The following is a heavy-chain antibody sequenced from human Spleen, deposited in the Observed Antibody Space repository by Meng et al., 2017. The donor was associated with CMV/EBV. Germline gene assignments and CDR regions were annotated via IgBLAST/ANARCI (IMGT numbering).Heavy chain of an antibody. CDR2: IKRDGSEK. CDR1: GFNVTSSY. J-gene: IGHJ4*02. CDR3: ARSTGDY. Sequence: GESLKISCAASGFNVTSSYMSWVRQAPGKGLEWVANIKRDGSEKNYVASLKGRFTISRDNAKNSVFLQMNSLRTDDTALYYCARSTGDYWGQGTLVTVSS. D-gene: IGHD3-10*01. V-gene: IGHV3-7*01.